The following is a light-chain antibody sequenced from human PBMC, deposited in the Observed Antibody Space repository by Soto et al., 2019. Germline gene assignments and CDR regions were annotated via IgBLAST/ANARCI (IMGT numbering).Light chain of an antibody. V-gene: IGLV2-14*01. CDR3: SSYTRGNTYV. J-gene: IGLJ1*01. Sequence: ALTQPASVSGSPGQSITISCTGTSSDIGGYNSVSWYQQHPRKAPRLMIYEVTNRPSGISNRFSGSKSGNTASLTISGLQAEDEADYYCSSYTRGNTYVFGTGTKVTVL. CDR2: EVT. CDR1: SSDIGGYNS.